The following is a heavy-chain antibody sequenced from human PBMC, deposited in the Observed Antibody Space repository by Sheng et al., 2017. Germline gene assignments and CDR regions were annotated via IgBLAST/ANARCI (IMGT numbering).Heavy chain of an antibody. D-gene: IGHD4-4*01. Sequence: ESGGGLVQPGRSLRLSCAASGFTFGNYAMHWVRQAPGKGLEWVSGISGSSDYVVYADSVKGRFTISRDNAKNSLYLQMNSLRLEDMALYYCTKGVDYSKYLSHFDYWGQGTLVTVSS. CDR3: TKGVDYSKYLSHFDY. CDR2: ISGSSDYV. J-gene: IGHJ4*02. CDR1: GFTFGNYA. V-gene: IGHV3-9*03.